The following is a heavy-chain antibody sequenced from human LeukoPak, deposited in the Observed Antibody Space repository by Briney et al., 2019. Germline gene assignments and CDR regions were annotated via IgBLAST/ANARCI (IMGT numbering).Heavy chain of an antibody. Sequence: SETLSLTCTVSGGSISSYFWNLIRQPPGKGLEWIGYFYYSGSTNYNPSLKSRVTISVDTSKNQFSLRLNSVTAADTAVYYCASPVVTARIDAFDIWGQETMVTVSS. D-gene: IGHD2-21*02. CDR2: FYYSGST. CDR1: GGSISSYF. J-gene: IGHJ3*02. CDR3: ASPVVTARIDAFDI. V-gene: IGHV4-59*01.